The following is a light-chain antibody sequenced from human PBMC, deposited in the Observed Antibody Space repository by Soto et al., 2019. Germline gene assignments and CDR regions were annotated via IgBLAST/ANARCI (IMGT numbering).Light chain of an antibody. CDR2: GTS. CDR1: QSVTGSY. CDR3: QQYDSSHLT. V-gene: IGKV3-20*01. Sequence: ENVLTQSPGTLSLSPGERATLSCRASQSVTGSYLAWYQQKPGQAPSLLIYGTSSRATGIPDRFSGSGSGTDFTLTISRLEPEDFAVYYCQQYDSSHLTFGGGTKVEIK. J-gene: IGKJ4*01.